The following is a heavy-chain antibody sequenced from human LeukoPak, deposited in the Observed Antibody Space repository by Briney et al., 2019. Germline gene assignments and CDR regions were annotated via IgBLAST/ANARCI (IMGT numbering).Heavy chain of an antibody. V-gene: IGHV3-48*01. J-gene: IGHJ4*02. CDR2: ISSSSSTI. D-gene: IGHD6-13*01. CDR1: GFTFSSYS. Sequence: GGSLRLSCAASGFTFSSYSMNWVRQAPGKGLEWVSYISSSSSTIYYADSVKGRFTISRDNAKNSLCLQMNSLRAEDTAVYYCARGIAAVDFDYWGQGTLVTVSS. CDR3: ARGIAAVDFDY.